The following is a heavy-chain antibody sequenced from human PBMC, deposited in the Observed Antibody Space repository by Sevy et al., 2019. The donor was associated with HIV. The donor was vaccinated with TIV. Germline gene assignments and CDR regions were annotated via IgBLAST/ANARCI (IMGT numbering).Heavy chain of an antibody. CDR3: ARDRRVEFGGSDF. CDR2: IKKDGTDK. D-gene: IGHD3-10*01. J-gene: IGHJ4*02. CDR1: GFTFSNHW. V-gene: IGHV3-7*03. Sequence: GGSLRLSCIASGFTFSNHWMTWVRQAPGKGLEWVANIKKDGTDKFYVDSVKGRFFISRDNANNPLYLQMNSLRVEDTAVYYCARDRRVEFGGSDFWGQGTRVTVSS.